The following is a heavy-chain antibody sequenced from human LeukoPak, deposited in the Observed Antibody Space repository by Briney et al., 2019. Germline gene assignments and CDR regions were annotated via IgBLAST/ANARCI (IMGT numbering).Heavy chain of an antibody. Sequence: GGSLRLSCAASGFTFSSYWMSWVRQAPGEGLEWVANIKQDGSEKYYVDSVKGRFTISRDNAKNSLYLQMNSLRAEDTAVYYCARGKIAVAGTLSYYFDYWGQGTLVTVSS. D-gene: IGHD6-19*01. J-gene: IGHJ4*02. V-gene: IGHV3-7*01. CDR1: GFTFSSYW. CDR2: IKQDGSEK. CDR3: ARGKIAVAGTLSYYFDY.